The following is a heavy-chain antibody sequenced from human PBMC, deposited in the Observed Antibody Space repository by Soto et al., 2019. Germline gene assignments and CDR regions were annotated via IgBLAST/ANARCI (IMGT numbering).Heavy chain of an antibody. CDR3: AKIPLYYYGSALDY. D-gene: IGHD3-10*01. Sequence: PGGSLRLSCAASGFTFSSYAMSWVRQAPGKGLEWVSAISGSGGSTYYADSVKGRFTISRDNSKNTLYLQMNSLRAEDTAVYYCAKIPLYYYGSALDYWGKGTLVTVSS. J-gene: IGHJ4*02. CDR2: ISGSGGST. CDR1: GFTFSSYA. V-gene: IGHV3-23*01.